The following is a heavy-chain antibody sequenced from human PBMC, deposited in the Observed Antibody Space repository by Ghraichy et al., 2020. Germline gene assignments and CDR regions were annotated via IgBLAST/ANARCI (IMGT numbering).Heavy chain of an antibody. V-gene: IGHV3-23*01. CDR2: ISGNGDET. Sequence: GVLRLSCATSGFTFSNYGMSWIRQAPGKGLEWVSAISGNGDETYYADSVKGRFTISRDNSMDTLYLQMNSLRAEDTAVYYCASHYGSGSSNWLDPWGQGTLVTVSS. D-gene: IGHD3-10*01. CDR1: GFTFSNYG. CDR3: ASHYGSGSSNWLDP. J-gene: IGHJ5*02.